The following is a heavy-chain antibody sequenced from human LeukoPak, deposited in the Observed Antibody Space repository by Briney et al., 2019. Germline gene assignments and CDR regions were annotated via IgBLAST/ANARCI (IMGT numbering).Heavy chain of an antibody. D-gene: IGHD1-26*01. CDR3: ASRVVEPTTRFDY. Sequence: SETLSLTCAVYGGSFSGYYWSWIRQPPGKGLVWIGEINHSGSTNYNPSLKSRVTISVDTSKNQFSLKLSSVTAADTAVYYCASRVVEPTTRFDYWGQGTLVTVSS. V-gene: IGHV4-34*01. J-gene: IGHJ4*02. CDR1: GGSFSGYY. CDR2: INHSGST.